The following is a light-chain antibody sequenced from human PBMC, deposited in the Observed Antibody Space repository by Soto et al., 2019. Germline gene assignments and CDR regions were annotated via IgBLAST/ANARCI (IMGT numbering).Light chain of an antibody. V-gene: IGKV1-39*01. Sequence: DIHMTQSPSSLSASVGDRFTITCRASQSIRENLNWYQKKQGTAPNLLIYAASSLQSGVPSRLSGSGSGTDFTITISSIQTEDFATYFCQQSFNTPPTFGGGTKVDI. J-gene: IGKJ4*01. CDR2: AAS. CDR1: QSIREN. CDR3: QQSFNTPPT.